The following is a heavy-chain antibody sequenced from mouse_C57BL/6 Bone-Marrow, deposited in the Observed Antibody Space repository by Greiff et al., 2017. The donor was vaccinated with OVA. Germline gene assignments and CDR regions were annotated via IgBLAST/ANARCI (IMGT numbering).Heavy chain of an antibody. CDR1: GFTFSDYY. Sequence: EVKVEESGGGLVQPGGSLKLSCAASGFTFSDYYMYWVRQTPEKRLEWVAYISNGGGSTYYPDTVKGRFTISRDNAKNTLYLQMSRLKSEDTAMYYCARHSNYPYYYAMDYWGQGTSVTVSS. CDR2: ISNGGGST. D-gene: IGHD2-5*01. J-gene: IGHJ4*01. CDR3: ARHSNYPYYYAMDY. V-gene: IGHV5-12*01.